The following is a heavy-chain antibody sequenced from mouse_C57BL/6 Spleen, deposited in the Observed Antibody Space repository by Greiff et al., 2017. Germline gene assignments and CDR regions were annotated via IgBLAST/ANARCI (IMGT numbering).Heavy chain of an antibody. CDR1: GFNIKDYY. Sequence: EVQLQQSGAELVRPGASVKLSCTASGFNIKDYYMHWVKQRPEQGLEWIGRIDPEDGDTEYAPKFQGKATMTADTSSNTAYLQLSSLTSEDPAVYYCTTDGTAQATGFAYWGQGTLVTVSA. CDR2: IDPEDGDT. D-gene: IGHD3-2*02. J-gene: IGHJ3*01. V-gene: IGHV14-1*01. CDR3: TTDGTAQATGFAY.